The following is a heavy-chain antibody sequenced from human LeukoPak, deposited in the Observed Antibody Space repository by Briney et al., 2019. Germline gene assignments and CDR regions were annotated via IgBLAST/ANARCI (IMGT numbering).Heavy chain of an antibody. D-gene: IGHD3-22*01. V-gene: IGHV1-2*02. CDR1: GYTFTGYY. CDR2: INPNSGGT. J-gene: IGHJ4*02. Sequence: ASVKVSCKASGYTFTGYYMHWVRQAPGQGLEWMGWINPNSGGTNYAQKFQGRVTMTRDTSISTAYMELSRLRSDDTAVYYCAREHSLKYFYDSSGYFDYWGQGTLVTVSS. CDR3: AREHSLKYFYDSSGYFDY.